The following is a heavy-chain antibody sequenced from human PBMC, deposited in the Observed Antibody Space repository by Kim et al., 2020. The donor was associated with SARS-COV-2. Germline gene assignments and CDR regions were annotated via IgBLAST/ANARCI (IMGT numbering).Heavy chain of an antibody. V-gene: IGHV1-69*04. D-gene: IGHD3-22*01. J-gene: IGHJ4*02. Sequence: SVKVSCKSSGNNFNKYAISWVRQAPGQAFEWMGRIIPMRGVPHYAQSFQGRVTIYADQSTTTAYMELSGLRAEDTAVYYCAAGDYYDTSGYVYYFDDWGRETLVTVS. CDR3: AAGDYYDTSGYVYYFDD. CDR2: IIPMRGVP. CDR1: GNNFNKYA.